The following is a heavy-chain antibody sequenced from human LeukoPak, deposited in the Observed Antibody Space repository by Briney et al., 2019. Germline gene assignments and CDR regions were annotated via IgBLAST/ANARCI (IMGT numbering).Heavy chain of an antibody. V-gene: IGHV4-59*01. D-gene: IGHD3-22*01. CDR3: AREVGGILNYYDSSGYYYGAFGI. CDR2: NYYSGST. CDR1: GGSISSYY. Sequence: PSETLSLTCTVSGGSISSYYWSWIRQPPGKGLEWIGYNYYSGSTNYNPSLKSRVTISVDTSKNQFSLKLSSVTAADTAVYYCAREVGGILNYYDSSGYYYGAFGIWGQGTMVTVSS. J-gene: IGHJ3*02.